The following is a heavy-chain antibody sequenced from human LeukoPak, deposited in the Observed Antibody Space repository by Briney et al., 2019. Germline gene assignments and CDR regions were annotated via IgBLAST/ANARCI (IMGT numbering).Heavy chain of an antibody. J-gene: IGHJ4*02. D-gene: IGHD4-17*01. V-gene: IGHV3-30-3*01. Sequence: PGRSLRLSCAASGFTFSSYAMHWVRQAPGKGLEWVAVISYDGSNKYYADSVKGRFTISRDNSKNTLYPQMNSLRAEDTAVYYCASHSDYGDYTTMRYWGQGTLVTVSS. CDR2: ISYDGSNK. CDR3: ASHSDYGDYTTMRY. CDR1: GFTFSSYA.